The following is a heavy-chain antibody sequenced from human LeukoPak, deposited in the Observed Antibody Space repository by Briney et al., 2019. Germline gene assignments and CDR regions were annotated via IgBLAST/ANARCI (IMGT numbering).Heavy chain of an antibody. CDR1: GGSISSGGYY. V-gene: IGHV4-31*03. CDR2: IYYSGST. J-gene: IGHJ4*02. Sequence: KPSETLSLTCTVSGGSISSGGYYWSWIRQHPGKGLEWIGYIYYSGSTYYNPSLKSRVTISVDTSKNQFSLKLSSVTAADTAVYYCARVYYGSGSYHLDDYWGQGTLVTVSS. CDR3: ARVYYGSGSYHLDDY. D-gene: IGHD3-10*01.